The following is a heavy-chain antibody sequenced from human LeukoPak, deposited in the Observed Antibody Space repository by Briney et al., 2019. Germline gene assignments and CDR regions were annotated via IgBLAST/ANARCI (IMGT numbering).Heavy chain of an antibody. Sequence: GASVKVSCKVSGYTLTELSMHWVRQAPGKGLEWMGGFDPEDGETIYAQKFQGRVTMTRDMSTSTVYMELSSLRSEDTAVYYCARGTTHAFDIWGQGTMVTVSS. D-gene: IGHD2-15*01. V-gene: IGHV1-24*01. CDR2: FDPEDGET. CDR3: ARGTTHAFDI. CDR1: GYTLTELS. J-gene: IGHJ3*02.